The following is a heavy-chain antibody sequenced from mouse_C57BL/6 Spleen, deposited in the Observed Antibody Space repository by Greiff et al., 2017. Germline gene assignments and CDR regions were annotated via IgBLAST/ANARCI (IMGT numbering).Heavy chain of an antibody. CDR2: IDPSDSYT. CDR1: GYTFTSYW. D-gene: IGHD3-2*02. J-gene: IGHJ2*01. V-gene: IGHV1-69*01. Sequence: QVQLQQSGAELVMPGASVKLSCKASGYTFTSYWMHWVKQRPGQGLEWIGEIDPSDSYTNYNQKFKGKSTLTVDKSSSTAYMQLSSLTSEDSAVYYCARASDSSGYRYFDYWGQGTTLTVSS. CDR3: ARASDSSGYRYFDY.